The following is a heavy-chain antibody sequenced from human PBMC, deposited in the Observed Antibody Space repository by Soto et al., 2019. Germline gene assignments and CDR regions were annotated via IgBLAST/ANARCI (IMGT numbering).Heavy chain of an antibody. CDR2: ISAGGGVT. CDR3: ANYRGDRTD. J-gene: IGHJ1*01. CDR1: GFTFNNYA. Sequence: GGSLRLSCAASGFTFNNYAMSWVRQAPGKGLEWVSGISAGGGVTYYADSVKGRFTISRDNSKNTLDLQMSSLRAADTAIYYCANYRGDRTDWGQGTLVTVSS. V-gene: IGHV3-23*01. D-gene: IGHD4-17*01.